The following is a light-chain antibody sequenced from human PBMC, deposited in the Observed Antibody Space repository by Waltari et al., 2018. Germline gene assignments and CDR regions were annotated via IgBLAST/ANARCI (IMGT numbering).Light chain of an antibody. V-gene: IGKV1-39*01. Sequence: DIQMTQSPSSLSASVGDRVTIPSRASQSIRSYLNWYQQKPGKAPKLLIYAASSLQSGVPSRFSGSGSGTDFTLTISSLQPDDFATYYCQKTYNTPWTFGQGTKVEFK. J-gene: IGKJ1*01. CDR2: AAS. CDR1: QSIRSY. CDR3: QKTYNTPWT.